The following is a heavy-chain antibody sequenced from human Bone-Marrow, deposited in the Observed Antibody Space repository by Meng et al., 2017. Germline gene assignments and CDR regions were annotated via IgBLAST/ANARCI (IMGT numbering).Heavy chain of an antibody. CDR3: ARDGDISADGKLFGDD. J-gene: IGHJ6*02. CDR2: INPNNDDT. V-gene: IGHV1-2*06. D-gene: IGHD6-13*01. Sequence: ASVNVSCMASRYTLTAHYIHWVRQAPGQGLEWMGRINPNNDDTHYPQKLQGRVIMTRDTSINTDYMELTRRRSDDTAVYYCARDGDISADGKLFGDDWGHGTTVTVSS. CDR1: RYTLTAHY.